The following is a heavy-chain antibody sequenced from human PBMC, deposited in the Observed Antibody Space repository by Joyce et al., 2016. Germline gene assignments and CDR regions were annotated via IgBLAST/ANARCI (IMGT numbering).Heavy chain of an antibody. CDR3: ARVWSGYYIFDN. CDR2: IHDSGRT. CDR1: GGAISRGGYY. V-gene: IGHV4-31*03. J-gene: IGHJ4*02. D-gene: IGHD3-3*01. Sequence: QVQLKESGPRLVKPSQTLSLTCTVSGGAISRGGYYWSWIRQHPGKGLEWIGYIHDSGRTYYRPSLKSRVIISLDTSKNQCSLKLNSATAADTAVYYCARVWSGYYIFDNWGQGTLVTVSP.